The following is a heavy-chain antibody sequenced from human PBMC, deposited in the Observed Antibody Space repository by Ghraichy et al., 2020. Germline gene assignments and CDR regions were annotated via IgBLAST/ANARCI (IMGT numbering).Heavy chain of an antibody. V-gene: IGHV4-34*01. J-gene: IGHJ4*02. CDR2: INHSGST. CDR3: AKRYNWNYPFDY. CDR1: GGSFSGYY. D-gene: IGHD1-7*01. Sequence: SETLSLTCAVYGGSFSGYYWSWIRQPPGKGLEWIGEINHSGSTNYNPSLKSRVTISVDTSKNQFSLKLSSVTAADTAVYYCAKRYNWNYPFDYWGQGTLVTVSS.